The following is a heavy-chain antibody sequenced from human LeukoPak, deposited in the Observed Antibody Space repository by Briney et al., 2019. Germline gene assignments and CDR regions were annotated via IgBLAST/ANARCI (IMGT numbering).Heavy chain of an antibody. CDR3: ARGSSTSDYYYYGMDD. V-gene: IGHV4-30-2*01. D-gene: IGHD2-2*01. CDR1: GGSISSGGYS. Sequence: TLSLTCAVSGGSISSGGYSWSWIRQPPGKGLEWIGYIYHSGSTYYNPSLKSRVTISVDRSKNQFSLKLSSVTAADTAVYYCARGSSTSDYYYYGMDDWGQGTTVTVSS. CDR2: IYHSGST. J-gene: IGHJ6*02.